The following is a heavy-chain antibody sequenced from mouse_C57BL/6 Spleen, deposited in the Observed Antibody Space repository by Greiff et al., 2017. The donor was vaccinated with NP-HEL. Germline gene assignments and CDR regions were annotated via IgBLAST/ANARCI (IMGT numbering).Heavy chain of an antibody. Sequence: VKLMESGPGLVQPSQSLSITCTVSGFSLTSYGVHWVRQSPGKGLEWLGVIWSGGSTDYNAAFISRLSISKDNSKSQVFFKMNSLQADDTAIYYCARKRDYGNLDYWGQGTTLTVSS. CDR1: GFSLTSYG. V-gene: IGHV2-2*01. CDR3: ARKRDYGNLDY. CDR2: IWSGGST. D-gene: IGHD2-1*01. J-gene: IGHJ2*01.